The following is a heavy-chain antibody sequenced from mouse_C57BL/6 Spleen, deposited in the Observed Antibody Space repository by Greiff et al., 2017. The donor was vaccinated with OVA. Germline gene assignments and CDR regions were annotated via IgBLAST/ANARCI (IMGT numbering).Heavy chain of an antibody. Sequence: EVKLMESGPGLVKPSQSLSLTCSVTGYSITSGYYWNWIRQFPGNKLEWMGYISYDGSNNYNPSLKNRSSITRDTSKNQFFLKLNSVTTEDTATYYCATGFDYWGQGTTLTVSS. V-gene: IGHV3-6*01. CDR3: ATGFDY. CDR2: ISYDGSN. CDR1: GYSITSGYY. J-gene: IGHJ2*01.